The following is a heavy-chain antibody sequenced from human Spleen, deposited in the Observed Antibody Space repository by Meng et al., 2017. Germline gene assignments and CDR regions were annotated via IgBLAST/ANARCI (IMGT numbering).Heavy chain of an antibody. D-gene: IGHD3-10*01. CDR3: ARGGDYPPKTGNDAFDI. J-gene: IGHJ3*02. V-gene: IGHV1-46*01. Sequence: ASVKVSCKASGYTFTRYYMHWVRQAPGQGLEWMGIINPSGGSTNYAQKFQGRVTMTSDTSTSTVYMELSSLRSDDTAVYYCARGGDYPPKTGNDAFDIWGPGTMVTVSS. CDR2: INPSGGST. CDR1: GYTFTRYY.